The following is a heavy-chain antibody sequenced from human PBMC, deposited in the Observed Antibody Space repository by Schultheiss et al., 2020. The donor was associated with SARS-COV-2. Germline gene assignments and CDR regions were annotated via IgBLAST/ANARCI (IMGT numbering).Heavy chain of an antibody. D-gene: IGHD3-10*01. V-gene: IGHV3-21*01. Sequence: GGSLRLSCAASGFIFSTYSMNWVRQAPGKGLEWVSAISSTGSYIWYADSVKGRFTISRDNAKNTLYLQMGSLRAEDMAVYYCARDNYGWVLDYWGQGTLVTVSS. J-gene: IGHJ4*02. CDR2: ISSTGSYI. CDR1: GFIFSTYS. CDR3: ARDNYGWVLDY.